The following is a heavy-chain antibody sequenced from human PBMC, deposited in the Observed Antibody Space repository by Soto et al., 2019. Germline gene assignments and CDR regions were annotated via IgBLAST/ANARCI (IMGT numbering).Heavy chain of an antibody. D-gene: IGHD2-15*01. CDR3: GYCSGGGRYVPFGY. CDR1: GFTFSSCG. CDR2: ISGSGGST. J-gene: IGHJ4*02. Sequence: PGGSLRLSCAASGFTFSSCGMNWVRQAPGQGLEWDSSISGSGGSTYYPDSVKGRISISRDNSKNRLYLQMNSLSAEDTAVHYSGYCSGGGRYVPFGYWGQGTLVPV. V-gene: IGHV3-23*01.